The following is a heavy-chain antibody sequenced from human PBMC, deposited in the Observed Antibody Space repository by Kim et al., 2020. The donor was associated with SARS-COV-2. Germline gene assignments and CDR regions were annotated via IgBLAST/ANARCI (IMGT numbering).Heavy chain of an antibody. Sequence: NYNPSLKRRVTMSVDTSKNQSSLKLGYVTAADTAVYYCARDVGATAGFDYWGQGTLVTVSS. CDR3: ARDVGATAGFDY. V-gene: IGHV4-4*07. D-gene: IGHD1-26*01. J-gene: IGHJ4*02.